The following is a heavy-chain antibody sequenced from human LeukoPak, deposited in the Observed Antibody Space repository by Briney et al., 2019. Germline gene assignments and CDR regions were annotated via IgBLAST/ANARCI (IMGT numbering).Heavy chain of an antibody. CDR3: ARYSSSWYTFDY. D-gene: IGHD6-13*01. V-gene: IGHV1-69*04. Sequence: SVNVSCKASGGTFSSYAISWVRQAPGQGLEWMGRIIPILGIANYAQKFQGRVTITADKSTSTAYMELSSLRSEDTAVYYCARYSSSWYTFDYWGQGTLVTVSS. CDR2: IIPILGIA. CDR1: GGTFSSYA. J-gene: IGHJ4*02.